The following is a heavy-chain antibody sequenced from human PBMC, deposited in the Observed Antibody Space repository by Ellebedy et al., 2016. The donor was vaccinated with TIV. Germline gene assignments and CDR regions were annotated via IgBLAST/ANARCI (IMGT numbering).Heavy chain of an antibody. CDR3: ARHPDSSNWYMVWWFDP. Sequence: MPSETLSLTCAVSGGSISSSNWWSWVRQPPGKGLEWIGEIYHSGSTNYSPSLKSRVTISVDKSKSQFSLKLSSVTAADTAVYYCARHPDSSNWYMVWWFDPWGQGTLVTVSS. V-gene: IGHV4-4*02. CDR1: GGSISSSNW. J-gene: IGHJ5*02. CDR2: IYHSGST. D-gene: IGHD6-13*01.